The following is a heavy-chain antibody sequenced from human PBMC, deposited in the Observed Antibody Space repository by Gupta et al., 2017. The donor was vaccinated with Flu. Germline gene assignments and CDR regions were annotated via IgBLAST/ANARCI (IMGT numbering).Heavy chain of an antibody. D-gene: IGHD6-6*01. V-gene: IGHV1-18*01. CDR3: ARVQLVGLDYYYYYMDV. Sequence: FTNDGISWVRQAPGQGLEWMGWISAYNGDTSAAQKFRGRLTMTTDTSTSTAYMELRTLRSDDTAVYFCARVQLVGLDYYYYYMDVWGEGTTVTVSS. CDR1: FTNDG. CDR2: ISAYNGDT. J-gene: IGHJ6*03.